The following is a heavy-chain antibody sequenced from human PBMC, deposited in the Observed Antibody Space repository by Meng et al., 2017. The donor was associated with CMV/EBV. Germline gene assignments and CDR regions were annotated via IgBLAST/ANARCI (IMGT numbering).Heavy chain of an antibody. D-gene: IGHD6-13*01. V-gene: IGHV3-30*02. J-gene: IGHJ6*02. CDR2: IRYDGSNK. CDR3: AKDPPPVLLIAAAGTPSYDMDV. CDR1: GFTFSSSG. Sequence: GESLKISCAASGFTFSSSGMHWVRQAPGKGLEWAAFIRYDGSNKYYADSVKGQFTISRDNSKNTLYLQMNSLRAEDTAVYYCAKDPPPVLLIAAAGTPSYDMDVWGQGTTVTVSS.